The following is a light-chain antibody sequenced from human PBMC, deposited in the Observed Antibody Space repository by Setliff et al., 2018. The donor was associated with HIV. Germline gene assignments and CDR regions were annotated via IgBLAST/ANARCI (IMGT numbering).Light chain of an antibody. Sequence: IVLTQSPGTLSLSPGERATLSCRASQSVSSNSVAWYQQKPGQAPRLLIYGASNRATGIPDRFSGSGSGADFTLSISRLEPEDFAVYYCQQYGNSPPWTFGQGTKVDIK. CDR3: QQYGNSPPWT. CDR1: QSVSSNS. J-gene: IGKJ1*01. CDR2: GAS. V-gene: IGKV3-20*01.